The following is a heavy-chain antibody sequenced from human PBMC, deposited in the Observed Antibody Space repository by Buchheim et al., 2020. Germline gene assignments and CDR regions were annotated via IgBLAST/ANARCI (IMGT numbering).Heavy chain of an antibody. CDR3: ARLMPSYWYFDL. Sequence: QVQLVESGGGLVKPGGSLRLSCAASGFTSSDSFITWIRQAPGKGLELVSYISRSGSTTYYADSVKGRFTISRDNAKHSLYLQMGSLRAEDTALYYCARLMPSYWYFDLWGRGTL. CDR1: GFTSSDSF. D-gene: IGHD2-2*01. CDR2: ISRSGSTT. V-gene: IGHV3-11*01. J-gene: IGHJ2*01.